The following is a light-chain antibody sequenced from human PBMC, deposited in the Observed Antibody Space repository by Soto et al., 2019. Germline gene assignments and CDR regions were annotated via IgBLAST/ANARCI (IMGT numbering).Light chain of an antibody. Sequence: DIQMTQSPSSLSASVGDRVTITCRASQSISNYLSWYEQKPGKAPKLLIFAASSLQSGVPSRFSGSGSGTDFTLIISSLQPEDFATYYCQQSYSTPLTFGGGTKVDIK. CDR1: QSISNY. CDR2: AAS. CDR3: QQSYSTPLT. J-gene: IGKJ4*01. V-gene: IGKV1-39*01.